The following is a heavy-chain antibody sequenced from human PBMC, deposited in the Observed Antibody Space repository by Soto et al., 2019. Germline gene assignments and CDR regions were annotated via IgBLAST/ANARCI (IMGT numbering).Heavy chain of an antibody. D-gene: IGHD5-12*01. J-gene: IGHJ4*02. CDR1: GGSISSYY. V-gene: IGHV4-59*01. CDR3: AGERSFRGSGYGY. CDR2: IYYSGST. Sequence: PSETLSLTCTVSGGSISSYYWSWIRQPPGKGLEWIGYIYYSGSTNYNPSLKSRVTISVDTSKNQFSLKLSSVTAADTAVYYCAGERSFRGSGYGYWGQGTLVTVSS.